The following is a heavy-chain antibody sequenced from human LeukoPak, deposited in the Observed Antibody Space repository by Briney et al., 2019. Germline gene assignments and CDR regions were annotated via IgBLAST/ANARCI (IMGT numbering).Heavy chain of an antibody. D-gene: IGHD6-19*01. CDR2: ISYDGSNK. J-gene: IGHJ5*02. V-gene: IGHV3-30*03. CDR1: GFTFSSYG. CDR3: ARVSRWLVRDWFDP. Sequence: SGRSLRLSCAASGFTFSSYGMHWVRQAPGKGLEWVAVISYDGSNKYYADSVKGRFTISRDNSKNTLYLQMNSLRSDDTAVYYCARVSRWLVRDWFDPWGQGTLVTVSS.